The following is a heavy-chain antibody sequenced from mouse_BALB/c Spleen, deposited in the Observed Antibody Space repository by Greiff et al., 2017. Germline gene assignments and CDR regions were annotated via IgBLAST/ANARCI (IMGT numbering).Heavy chain of an antibody. Sequence: EVKLMESGGGLVKPGGSLKLSCAASGFTFSSYAMSWVRQSPEKRLEWVAEISSGGSYTYYPDTVTGRFTISRDNAKNTLYLEMSSLRSEDTAMYYCASMVTTYFDVWGAGTTVTVSS. J-gene: IGHJ1*01. CDR2: ISSGGSYT. D-gene: IGHD2-1*01. CDR1: GFTFSSYA. V-gene: IGHV5-9-4*01. CDR3: ASMVTTYFDV.